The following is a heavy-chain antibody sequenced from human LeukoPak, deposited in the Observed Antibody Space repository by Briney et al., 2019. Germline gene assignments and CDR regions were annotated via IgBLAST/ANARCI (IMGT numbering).Heavy chain of an antibody. V-gene: IGHV4-39*01. CDR2: IYYPGST. D-gene: IGHD6-13*01. Sequence: PSETLSLTCTVSGGSISSINYHWGWLRQPPGKGLEWIGTIYYPGSTYYNPSLKSRVTISVDTSKNQFSLRLSSVTVADTAIYYCTSDRRISWIYYWGQGTLVTVSS. CDR1: GGSISSINYH. CDR3: TSDRRISWIYY. J-gene: IGHJ4*02.